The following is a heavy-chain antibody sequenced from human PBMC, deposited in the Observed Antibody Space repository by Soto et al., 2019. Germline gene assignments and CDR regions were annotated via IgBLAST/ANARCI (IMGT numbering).Heavy chain of an antibody. V-gene: IGHV1-18*01. CDR2: ISAYNGNT. CDR1: GYTFTSYG. Sequence: QVQLVQSGAEVKKPGASVKVSCKASGYTFTSYGVSWVRQAPGQGLEWMGWISAYNGNTNYAQKLQGRVTMTTDTTTSTAYMELRSLRSDDTAVYYCARVYCSGGSCYLGFGWYYYYMDVWGKGTTVTVSS. CDR3: ARVYCSGGSCYLGFGWYYYYMDV. J-gene: IGHJ6*03. D-gene: IGHD2-15*01.